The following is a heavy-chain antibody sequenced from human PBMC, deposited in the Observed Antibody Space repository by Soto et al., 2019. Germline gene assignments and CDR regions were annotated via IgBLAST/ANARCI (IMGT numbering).Heavy chain of an antibody. CDR1: GFTFSSYA. CDR2: ISYDGSNK. CDR3: ARVSLPTYYDILTGYYKSFGYMDV. J-gene: IGHJ6*03. D-gene: IGHD3-9*01. V-gene: IGHV3-30-3*01. Sequence: GSLRLSCAASGFTFSSYAMHWVRQAPGKGLEWVAVISYDGSNKYYADSVKGRFTISRDNSKNTLYLQMNSLRAEDTAVYYCARVSLPTYYDILTGYYKSFGYMDVWGKGTTVTVSS.